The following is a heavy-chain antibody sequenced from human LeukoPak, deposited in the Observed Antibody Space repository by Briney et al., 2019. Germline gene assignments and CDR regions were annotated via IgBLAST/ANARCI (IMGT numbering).Heavy chain of an antibody. CDR2: VRYDGSNK. V-gene: IGHV3-30*02. Sequence: GGSLRLSCAASGFTFSSYGMYWVRQAPGKGLEWVAFVRYDGSNKYYADSVKGRFTISRDNSKNTLYLQMNSLRAEDTAVYYCARDPTGNPMGAFDYWGQGTLVTVSS. J-gene: IGHJ4*02. D-gene: IGHD1-26*01. CDR1: GFTFSSYG. CDR3: ARDPTGNPMGAFDY.